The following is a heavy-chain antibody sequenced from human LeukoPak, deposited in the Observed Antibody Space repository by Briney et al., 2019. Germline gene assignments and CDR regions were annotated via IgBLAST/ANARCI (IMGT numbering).Heavy chain of an antibody. V-gene: IGHV3-21*06. Sequence: KPGGSLRLSCVASGFTFSSYTMNWVRQAPGKGLEWVSSISGNSDHIYYTDSVKGRFTISRDNAKNSLYLQMDSLRAEDTAVYHCARIPNSANSPNWLDPWGQGTLVTVSS. CDR2: ISGNSDHI. D-gene: IGHD4-23*01. CDR1: GFTFSSYT. J-gene: IGHJ5*02. CDR3: ARIPNSANSPNWLDP.